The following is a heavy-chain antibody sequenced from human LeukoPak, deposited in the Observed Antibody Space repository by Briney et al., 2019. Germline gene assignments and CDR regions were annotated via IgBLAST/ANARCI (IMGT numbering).Heavy chain of an antibody. CDR1: GFTFNTFN. D-gene: IGHD3-9*01. Sequence: GVQRLSCAASGFTFNTFNMNWVRQAPGKGLEWVSSITSGGDYIYYADSVKGRFTTSRDNAKNSLSLQLNSLRVEDTAVYYCARGHYDVLAASYKWTPDYWGQGTLVTVSS. CDR3: ARGHYDVLAASYKWTPDY. J-gene: IGHJ4*02. CDR2: ITSGGDYI. V-gene: IGHV3-21*01.